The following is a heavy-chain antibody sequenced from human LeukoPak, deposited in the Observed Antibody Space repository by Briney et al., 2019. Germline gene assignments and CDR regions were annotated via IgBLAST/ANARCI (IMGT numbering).Heavy chain of an antibody. CDR1: GGSISSGGYS. Sequence: PSQTLSRTCAVSGGSISSGGYSWSWIRQPPGKGLEWIGYIYHSGSTYYNPSLKSRVTISVDRSKNQFSLKLSSVTAADTAVYYCARAAGIQLWLPLDWGQGTLVTVSS. V-gene: IGHV4-30-2*01. J-gene: IGHJ4*02. CDR2: IYHSGST. D-gene: IGHD5-18*01. CDR3: ARAAGIQLWLPLD.